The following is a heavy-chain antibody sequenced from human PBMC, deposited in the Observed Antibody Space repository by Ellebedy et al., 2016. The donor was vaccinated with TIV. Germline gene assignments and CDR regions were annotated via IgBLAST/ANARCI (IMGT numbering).Heavy chain of an antibody. Sequence: SETLSLTCTVSGGSISSYYWDWIRQPPGKGLEWIGSIYYSGSTHYNPSLKSRVTISIDTSRNQFSLKLSSVTAADTAVYYCARGRSFEAFDIWGQGTMVTVSS. J-gene: IGHJ3*02. CDR2: IYYSGST. CDR1: GGSISSYY. CDR3: ARGRSFEAFDI. V-gene: IGHV4-39*07.